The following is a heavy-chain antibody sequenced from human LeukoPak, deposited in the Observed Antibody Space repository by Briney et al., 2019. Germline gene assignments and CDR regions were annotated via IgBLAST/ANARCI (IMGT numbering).Heavy chain of an antibody. CDR1: GGTFSSYA. CDR3: ARARGVLRYLDRLLPLDY. J-gene: IGHJ4*02. V-gene: IGHV1-69*04. CDR2: IIPILGIA. Sequence: GASVKVSCKASGGTFSSYAISWVRQAPGQGLEWMGRIIPILGIANYAQKFQGRVTITADKSTSTAYMELSSLRSEDTAVYYCARARGVLRYLDRLLPLDYWGQGTLVTVSS. D-gene: IGHD3-9*01.